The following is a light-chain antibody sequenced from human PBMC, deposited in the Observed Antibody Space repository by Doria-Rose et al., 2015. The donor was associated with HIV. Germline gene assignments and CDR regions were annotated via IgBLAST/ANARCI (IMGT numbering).Light chain of an antibody. Sequence: TQSPGTLSLSPGECATLSCRASQSFSSTYLAWYQPTPGQTPSLLIYDGSTRATRIPDRFSASESGAELTLTINSLEPEDLALYYCHQYGTSWTFGQGTKVEI. V-gene: IGKV3-20*01. CDR1: QSFSSTY. CDR2: DGS. J-gene: IGKJ1*01. CDR3: HQYGTSWT.